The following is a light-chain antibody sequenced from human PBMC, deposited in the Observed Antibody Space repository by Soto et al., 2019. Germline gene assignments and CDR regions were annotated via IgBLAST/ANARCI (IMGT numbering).Light chain of an antibody. CDR3: QQTYSLPPDIT. V-gene: IGKV1-39*01. CDR2: AAS. CDR1: QSIATY. Sequence: DIQMTQSPSSLSASVGDRVTITCRASQSIATYLHWYQQKPGKAPILLIYAASSLQSGVPSRFSGSGSGTDFTLTISSLQPEDFATYYCQQTYSLPPDITFGQGTRLDIK. J-gene: IGKJ5*01.